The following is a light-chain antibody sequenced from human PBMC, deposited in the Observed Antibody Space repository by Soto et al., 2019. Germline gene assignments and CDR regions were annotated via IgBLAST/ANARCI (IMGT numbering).Light chain of an antibody. CDR2: GNF. Sequence: QSVLTQPPSVSGAPGQRVTISCAGGSSSIGAGYDVHWYQQLPGTAPKLLIYGNFNRPSGVPDRFSGSKSGTSASLAITGLQGGDEADYYCQSYDSSLSGVVFGGGTKLTVL. V-gene: IGLV1-40*01. CDR1: SSSIGAGYD. CDR3: QSYDSSLSGVV. J-gene: IGLJ2*01.